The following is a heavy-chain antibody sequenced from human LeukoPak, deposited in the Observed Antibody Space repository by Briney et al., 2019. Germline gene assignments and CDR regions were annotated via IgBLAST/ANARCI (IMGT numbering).Heavy chain of an antibody. CDR3: AKDRGRYRY. Sequence: GGSLRLSCVASGFTISGHAMSWVRQAPGKGLEWVSAISGSGGSTYYADSVKGRFTISRDNSKNTLYLQMNSLRAEDTAVYFCAKDRGRYRYWGQGTLVTVSS. CDR1: GFTISGHA. CDR2: ISGSGGST. J-gene: IGHJ4*02. V-gene: IGHV3-23*01. D-gene: IGHD3-10*01.